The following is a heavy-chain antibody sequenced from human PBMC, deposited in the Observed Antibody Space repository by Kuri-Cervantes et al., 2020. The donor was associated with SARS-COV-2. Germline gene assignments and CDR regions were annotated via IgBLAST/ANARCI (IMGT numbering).Heavy chain of an antibody. V-gene: IGHV3-7*01. CDR3: AIGGNYWHA. CDR1: GFTFSNAW. D-gene: IGHD1-1*01. J-gene: IGHJ5*02. Sequence: GGSLRLSCAASGFTFSNAWMSWVRQAPGKGLEWVANIGQDGSVKYYVDSAKGRFTISRDNAKNSLYLQMNSLRTDDMAVYYCAIGGNYWHAWGQGTLVTVSS. CDR2: IGQDGSVK.